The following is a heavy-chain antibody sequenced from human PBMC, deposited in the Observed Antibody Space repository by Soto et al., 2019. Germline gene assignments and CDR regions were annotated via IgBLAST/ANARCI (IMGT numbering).Heavy chain of an antibody. CDR2: ISSSSSYI. CDR3: ARDPSDIVVVVAATPLAFDI. Sequence: SLRLSCAASGFTFSSYSMNWVRQAPGKGLEWVSSISSSSSYIYYADSVKGRFTISRDNAKNSLYLQMNSLRAEDTAVYYCARDPSDIVVVVAATPLAFDIWGQGTMVTVSS. J-gene: IGHJ3*02. D-gene: IGHD2-15*01. CDR1: GFTFSSYS. V-gene: IGHV3-21*01.